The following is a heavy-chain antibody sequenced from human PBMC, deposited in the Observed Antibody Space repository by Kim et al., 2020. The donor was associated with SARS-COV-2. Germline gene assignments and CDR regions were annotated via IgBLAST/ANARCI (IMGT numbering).Heavy chain of an antibody. CDR2: IYSGGST. J-gene: IGHJ6*02. Sequence: GGSLRLSCAASGFTVSSNYMSWVRQAPGKGLEWVSVIYSGGSTYYADSVKGRFTISRDNSKNTLYLQMNSLRAEDTAVYYCARDGPLYGDYSHYYYYYGMDVWGQGTTVTVSS. V-gene: IGHV3-53*01. CDR3: ARDGPLYGDYSHYYYYYGMDV. CDR1: GFTVSSNY. D-gene: IGHD4-17*01.